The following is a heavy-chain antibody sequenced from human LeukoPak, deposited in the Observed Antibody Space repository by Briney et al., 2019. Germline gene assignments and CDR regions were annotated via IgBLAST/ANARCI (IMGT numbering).Heavy chain of an antibody. J-gene: IGHJ3*02. CDR1: GYSISSGYY. CDR3: ARVNAVSSAGAFDI. CDR2: IYHSGST. Sequence: PSETLSLTCTVSGYSISSGYYWGWIRQPPGKGLEWIGSIYHSGSTYYNPPLKSRVTISVDTSKNQFSLKLSSVTAADTAVYYCARVNAVSSAGAFDIWGQGTMVTVSS. V-gene: IGHV4-38-2*02. D-gene: IGHD2-2*01.